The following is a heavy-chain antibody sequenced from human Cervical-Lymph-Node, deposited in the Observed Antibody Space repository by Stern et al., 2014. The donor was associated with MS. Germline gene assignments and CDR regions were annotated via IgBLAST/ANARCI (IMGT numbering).Heavy chain of an antibody. D-gene: IGHD3-3*01. V-gene: IGHV3-30*18. CDR1: GFTLSSYG. CDR2: ISYDGSNK. J-gene: IGHJ6*02. CDR3: AKEGRFLEWFPYYYGMDV. Sequence: VQLVESGGGVVQPGRSLRLSCAASGFTLSSYGMHWVRQAPGKGLEWVAVISYDGSNKYYADSVKGRFTISRDNSKNTLYLQMNSLRAEDTAVYYCAKEGRFLEWFPYYYGMDVWGQGTTVTVSS.